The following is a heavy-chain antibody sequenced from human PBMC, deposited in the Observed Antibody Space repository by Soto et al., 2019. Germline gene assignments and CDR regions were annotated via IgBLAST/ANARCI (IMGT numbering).Heavy chain of an antibody. V-gene: IGHV1-69*01. CDR1: GGAFSSYA. Sequence: SVKVSCEASGGAFSSYAISWVRQAPVQGLEWMGGIIPIFGTANYAQKFQGRVTITADESTSTAYMELSSLRSEDTAVYYCARVVYDILTGYYSGYYYGMDVWGQGTTVTVS. CDR2: IIPIFGTA. CDR3: ARVVYDILTGYYSGYYYGMDV. D-gene: IGHD3-9*01. J-gene: IGHJ6*02.